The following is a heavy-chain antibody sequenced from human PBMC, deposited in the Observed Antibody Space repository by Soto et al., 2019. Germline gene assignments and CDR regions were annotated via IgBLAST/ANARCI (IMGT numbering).Heavy chain of an antibody. J-gene: IGHJ3*02. D-gene: IGHD3-22*01. CDR2: ISAYNGNT. CDR3: ARDYYDSSGYYNDAFDI. CDR1: GYTFTSYG. Sequence: WASVKVSCKASGYTFTSYGISWVRQAPGQGLEWMGWISAYNGNTNYAQKLQGRVTTTTDTSTSTAYMELRSLRSDDTAVYYCARDYYDSSGYYNDAFDIWGQGTMVTVSS. V-gene: IGHV1-18*04.